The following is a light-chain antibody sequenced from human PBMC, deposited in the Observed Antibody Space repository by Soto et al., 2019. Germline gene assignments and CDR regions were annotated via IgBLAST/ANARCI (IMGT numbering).Light chain of an antibody. CDR2: GAS. CDR3: QQYNNWGT. CDR1: QSVSSN. V-gene: IGKV3-15*01. Sequence: EIVMTQSPATLSVSPGERATLSCRASQSVSSNLAWYQQKPGQAPRLLIYGASTRATGIQARFSGSGSGTELTLTISSLQSEDFAVYYCQQYNNWGTYGQGTKVEIE. J-gene: IGKJ1*01.